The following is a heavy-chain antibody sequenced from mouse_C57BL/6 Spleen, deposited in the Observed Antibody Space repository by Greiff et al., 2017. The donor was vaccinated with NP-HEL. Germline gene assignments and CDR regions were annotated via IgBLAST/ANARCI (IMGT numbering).Heavy chain of an antibody. Sequence: VQLKESGPVLVKPGASVKMSCKASGYTFTDYYMNWVKQSHGKSLEWIGVINPYNGGTSYNQKFKGKATLTVDKSSSTAYMELNSRTSEDSAVYYCARYPYYYGSSYYFDYWGQGTTLTVSS. CDR1: GYTFTDYY. CDR2: INPYNGGT. V-gene: IGHV1-19*01. D-gene: IGHD1-1*01. J-gene: IGHJ2*01. CDR3: ARYPYYYGSSYYFDY.